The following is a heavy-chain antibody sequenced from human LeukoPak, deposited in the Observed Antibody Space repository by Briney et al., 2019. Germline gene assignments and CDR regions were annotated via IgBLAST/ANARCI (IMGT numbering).Heavy chain of an antibody. CDR2: IKEDGSEK. J-gene: IGHJ3*02. CDR1: GFTFSNYW. CDR3: ARGRRNSGYAFDI. Sequence: QPGGSLRLSCATSGFTFSNYWMSWVRQAPGKGLEWVAYIKEDGSEKNYVDSVKGRFTVSRDNAKNSLYLQMNSLRDEDTAVYYCARGRRNSGYAFDIWGQGTMVTVSS. V-gene: IGHV3-7*02. D-gene: IGHD3-22*01.